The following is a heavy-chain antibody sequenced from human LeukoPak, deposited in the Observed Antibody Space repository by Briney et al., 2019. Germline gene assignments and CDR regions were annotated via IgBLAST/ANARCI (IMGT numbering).Heavy chain of an antibody. CDR3: ARARGYSYGYSDY. Sequence: QPGGSLRLSCAASRFTFSSYSMTWVRQAPGKGLEWVSYISSSGSIIDYADSVKGRFTISRDNAKNSLYLQMNSLRAEDTAVYYCARARGYSYGYSDYWGQGTLVTVSS. V-gene: IGHV3-48*01. J-gene: IGHJ4*02. D-gene: IGHD5-18*01. CDR1: RFTFSSYS. CDR2: ISSSGSII.